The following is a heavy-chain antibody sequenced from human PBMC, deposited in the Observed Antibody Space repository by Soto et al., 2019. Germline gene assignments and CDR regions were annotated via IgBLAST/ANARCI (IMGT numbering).Heavy chain of an antibody. CDR2: IGSGGDT. V-gene: IGHV3-13*01. CDR3: TRKTPPTGMEV. J-gene: IGHJ6*02. Sequence: EVQLVESGGGLVQPGGSRRLSCAASGFTLGSYDIHWVRQATGEGLAWVSGIGSGGDTHYADSVKGRFIISREDGKNSLYLQMNNLRVGDTAVYYCTRKTPPTGMEVWGQGATVTVSS. CDR1: GFTLGSYD. D-gene: IGHD3-9*01.